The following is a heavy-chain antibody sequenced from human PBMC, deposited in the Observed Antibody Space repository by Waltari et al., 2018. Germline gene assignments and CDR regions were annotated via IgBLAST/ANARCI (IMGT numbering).Heavy chain of an antibody. CDR2: INPNSGGT. CDR1: GYTLTGSV. V-gene: IGHV1-2*02. Sequence: QVQLVQAGAEVKKPGASVKVSCKASGYTLTGSVKPWVRKAPGQGLEWMGEINPNSGGTNYAQKFQGRVTMTRDTSISTAYMELSRLRSDDTAVYYCARNFCSSTSCPDYWGQGTLVTVSS. CDR3: ARNFCSSTSCPDY. D-gene: IGHD2-2*01. J-gene: IGHJ4*02.